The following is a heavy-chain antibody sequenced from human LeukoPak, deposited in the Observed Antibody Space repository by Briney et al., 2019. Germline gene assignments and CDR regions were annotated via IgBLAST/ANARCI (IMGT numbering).Heavy chain of an antibody. V-gene: IGHV3-23*01. CDR3: AKDLGGWVYGMDV. Sequence: GGSLRLSCAASGFTFSSYAMSWVRQAPGKGLEWVSAISGSGGSTYYADSVKGRFTISGDNSKNTLYLQMNSLRAEDTAVYYCAKDLGGWVYGMDVWGQGTTVTVSS. CDR2: ISGSGGST. D-gene: IGHD6-19*01. CDR1: GFTFSSYA. J-gene: IGHJ6*02.